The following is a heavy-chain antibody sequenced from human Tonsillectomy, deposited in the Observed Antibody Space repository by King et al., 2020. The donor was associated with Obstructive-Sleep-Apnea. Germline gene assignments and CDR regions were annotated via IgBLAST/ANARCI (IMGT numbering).Heavy chain of an antibody. CDR3: ARRGPGWGFFDY. CDR2: MSESDGRT. V-gene: IGHV3-23*04. J-gene: IGHJ4*02. Sequence: VQLVESGGGLVQRGGSLRLSCAASGFTFSNYVMNWIRQAPGKGLEWVSSMSESDGRTFYSDSVKGRFTISRDNSHNISYLQMDILRAEDTALYYGARRGPGWGFFDYWGQGALVTVSS. CDR1: GFTFSNYV. D-gene: IGHD2-21*01.